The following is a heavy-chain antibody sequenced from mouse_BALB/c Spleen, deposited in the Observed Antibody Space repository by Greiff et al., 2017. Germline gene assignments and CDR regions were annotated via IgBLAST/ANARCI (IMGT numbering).Heavy chain of an antibody. J-gene: IGHJ4*01. Sequence: VQLVESGAELARPGASVKMSCKASGYTFTSYTMHWVKQRPGQGLEWIGYINPSSGYTNYNQKFKDKATLTADKSSSTAYMQLSSLTSEDSAVYYCADGNYPSYAMDYWGQGTSVTVSS. V-gene: IGHV1-4*01. D-gene: IGHD2-1*01. CDR3: ADGNYPSYAMDY. CDR1: GYTFTSYT. CDR2: INPSSGYT.